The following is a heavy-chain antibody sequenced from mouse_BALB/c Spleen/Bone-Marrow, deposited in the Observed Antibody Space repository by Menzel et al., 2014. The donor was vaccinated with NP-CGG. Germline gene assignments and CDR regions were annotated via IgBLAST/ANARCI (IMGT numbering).Heavy chain of an antibody. V-gene: IGHV14-3*02. J-gene: IGHJ1*01. Sequence: EVQLHQSGAELVKPGASVKLSCTASGFNIKVTYMHWVKQRPEQGLEWIGRIDPANGNTKYDPKFQGKATITADTSSNTAYLQLSSLTSEDTAVYYCATMITDWYFDVWGAGTTVTVSS. CDR3: ATMITDWYFDV. CDR2: IDPANGNT. CDR1: GFNIKVTY. D-gene: IGHD2-4*01.